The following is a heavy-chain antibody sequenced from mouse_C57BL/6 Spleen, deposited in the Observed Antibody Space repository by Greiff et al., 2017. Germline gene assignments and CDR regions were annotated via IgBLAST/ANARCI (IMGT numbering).Heavy chain of an antibody. CDR1: GHTLTRYT. V-gene: IGHV1-4*01. J-gene: IGHJ4*01. CDR2: IIPSSGYT. D-gene: IGHD2-3*01. CDR3: AREGDDDAMDY. Sequence: QVQLQQSGAELARPGASVTMSCKASGHTLTRYTMHRVKQRPGPGLEWIGYIIPSSGYTKYNQKFKDKATLTADKSSRTAYMQLSSLTSEDSAVYYCAREGDDDAMDYWGQGTSATVSS.